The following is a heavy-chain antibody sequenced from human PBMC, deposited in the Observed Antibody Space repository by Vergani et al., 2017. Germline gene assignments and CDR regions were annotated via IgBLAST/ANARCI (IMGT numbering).Heavy chain of an antibody. CDR2: ISSSSSYT. Sequence: QVQLVESGGGLVKPGGSLRLSCAASGFTFSDYYMSWIRQAPGKGLEWVSYISSSSSYTNYADSVKGRFTISRDNAKNSLYLQMNSLRAEDTAVYYCARLPYDFWSGYYDYWGQGTLVTVSS. J-gene: IGHJ4*02. D-gene: IGHD3-3*01. CDR3: ARLPYDFWSGYYDY. V-gene: IGHV3-11*05. CDR1: GFTFSDYY.